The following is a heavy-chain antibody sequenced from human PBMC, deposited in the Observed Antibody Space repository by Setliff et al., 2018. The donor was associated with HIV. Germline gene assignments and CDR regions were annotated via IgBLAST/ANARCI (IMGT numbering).Heavy chain of an antibody. CDR1: GGSISSGDYY. D-gene: IGHD3-22*01. CDR2: IYHTGIT. V-gene: IGHV4-30-4*08. Sequence: PSETLSLTCTVSGGSISSGDYYWSWIRQPPGKGLEWIGYIYHTGITYYNPSLKSRPTLSVDTSKNQFSLRLHSVTAADTAVYYWARVNYYDSSGYYDDAFDIWGQGTMVTVSS. J-gene: IGHJ3*02. CDR3: ARVNYYDSSGYYDDAFDI.